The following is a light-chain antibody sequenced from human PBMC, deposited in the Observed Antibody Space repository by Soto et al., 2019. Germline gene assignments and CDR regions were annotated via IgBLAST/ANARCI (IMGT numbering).Light chain of an antibody. V-gene: IGKV4-1*01. J-gene: IGKJ3*01. Sequence: IVMTQSPDSLAVSLGERATINCKSSQSVLYTSNNKNYLAWYQHKPGQPPKLLISWASSRESGVPDRFSGSGSGTDFTLTICSLQAEDVAVYYCQHYYSSPFTFGPGTKVDIK. CDR2: WAS. CDR1: QSVLYTSNNKNY. CDR3: QHYYSSPFT.